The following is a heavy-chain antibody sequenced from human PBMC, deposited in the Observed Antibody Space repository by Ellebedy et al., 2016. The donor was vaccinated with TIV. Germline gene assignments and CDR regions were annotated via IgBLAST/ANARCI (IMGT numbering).Heavy chain of an antibody. D-gene: IGHD2-15*01. Sequence: SETLSLXCAVSGGSISSGGYSWSWIRQPPGKGLEWIGYIYHSGSTYYNPSLKSRVTISVDRSKNQFSLKLSSVTAADTAVYYCAREDMSGMDVWGQGTTVTVSS. J-gene: IGHJ6*02. CDR2: IYHSGST. CDR1: GGSISSGGYS. CDR3: AREDMSGMDV. V-gene: IGHV4-30-2*01.